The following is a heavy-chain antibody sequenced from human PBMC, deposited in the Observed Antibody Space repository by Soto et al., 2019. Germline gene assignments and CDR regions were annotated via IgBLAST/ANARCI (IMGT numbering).Heavy chain of an antibody. V-gene: IGHV3-30-3*01. CDR3: ARGSEAAIHFDY. CDR1: GFTFSSYA. Sequence: SLRLSCAASGFTFSSYAMHWVRQAPGKGLEWVAVISYDGSNKYYADSVKGRFTISRDNSKNTLYLQMNSLRAEDTAVYYCARGSEAAIHFDYWGPGTLFTFSS. D-gene: IGHD2-2*02. CDR2: ISYDGSNK. J-gene: IGHJ4*02.